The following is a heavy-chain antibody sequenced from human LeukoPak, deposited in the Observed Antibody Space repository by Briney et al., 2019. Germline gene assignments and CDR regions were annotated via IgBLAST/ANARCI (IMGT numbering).Heavy chain of an antibody. D-gene: IGHD5-18*01. J-gene: IGHJ5*02. CDR1: GYTFTGYY. Sequence: VASVKVSCKASGYTFTGYYMHWVRQAPGQGLEWMGWINPNSGGTNYAQKFQGWVTMTRDTSISTAYMELSRLRSDDTAVYYCARGLKGPDTSQGIQLWLDVNQTGWFDPWGQGTLVTVSS. V-gene: IGHV1-2*04. CDR2: INPNSGGT. CDR3: ARGLKGPDTSQGIQLWLDVNQTGWFDP.